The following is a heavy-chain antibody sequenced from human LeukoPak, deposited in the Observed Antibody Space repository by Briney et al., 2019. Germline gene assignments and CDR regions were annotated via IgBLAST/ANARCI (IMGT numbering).Heavy chain of an antibody. Sequence: GGSLRLSCVASGFTVFNFAMSWVRQAPGKGLEWVSLITGGGGSTDYADSVKGRFTISRDNSKNTLYLQMNSLRVEDTATYYCAKDGRSGAPFDRWGQGTVLTVSS. J-gene: IGHJ4*02. CDR1: GFTVFNFA. CDR3: AKDGRSGAPFDR. D-gene: IGHD3-3*01. V-gene: IGHV3-23*01. CDR2: ITGGGGST.